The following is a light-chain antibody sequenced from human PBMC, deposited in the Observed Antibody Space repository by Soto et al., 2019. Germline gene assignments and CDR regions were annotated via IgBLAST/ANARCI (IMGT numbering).Light chain of an antibody. CDR3: SSFTRTSTPSWV. V-gene: IGLV2-14*01. Sequence: QSVLTQPASVSGSPGQSITISCTGTTSDIVTYNSVSWFQQRPGKAPRLMIYDVTYRPSGVSDRFSGSQSGNTASLTISGLPPEDEADYYCSSFTRTSTPSWVFGGGTKVTVL. J-gene: IGLJ3*02. CDR1: TSDIVTYNS. CDR2: DVT.